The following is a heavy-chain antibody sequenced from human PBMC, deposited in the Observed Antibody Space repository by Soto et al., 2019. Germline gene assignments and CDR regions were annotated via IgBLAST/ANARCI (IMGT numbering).Heavy chain of an antibody. CDR1: GYTFTAYY. J-gene: IGHJ6*02. CDR3: AREGVAPYYYYGMDV. CDR2: INPYVGDT. D-gene: IGHD5-12*01. V-gene: IGHV1-2*02. Sequence: GASVKVSCKASGYTFTAYYLHWFRQAPGQGPEWMGWINPYVGDTNYAQKFQGRVTMTTDTSTSTAYMELRSLRSDDTAVYYCAREGVAPYYYYGMDVWGQGTTVTVSS.